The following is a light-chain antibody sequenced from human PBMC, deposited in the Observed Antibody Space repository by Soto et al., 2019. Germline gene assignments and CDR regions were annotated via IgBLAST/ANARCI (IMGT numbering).Light chain of an antibody. CDR3: SSYTTSNTVI. J-gene: IGLJ2*01. Sequence: QSVLTQPASVSGSPGQSITISCTGTNSDVGGHNYVSWYQHHPGKAPKFIIYEVTNRPSAVSNRFSGSKSGNTASLTISGLQAEDEADYYCSSYTTSNTVIFGGGTQLTVL. CDR1: NSDVGGHNY. CDR2: EVT. V-gene: IGLV2-14*01.